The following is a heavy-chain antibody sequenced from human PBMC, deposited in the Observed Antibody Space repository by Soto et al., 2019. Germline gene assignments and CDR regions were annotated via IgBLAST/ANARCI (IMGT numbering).Heavy chain of an antibody. CDR1: GGTFSSYA. Sequence: SVKVSCKASGGTFSSYAISWVRQAPGQGLEWMGGIIPIFGTANYAQKFQGRVTITADESTSTAYMELSSLRSEDTAVYYCARGAPENDSSGYYYLDWGQGTLVTVSS. J-gene: IGHJ4*02. CDR3: ARGAPENDSSGYYYLD. V-gene: IGHV1-69*13. CDR2: IIPIFGTA. D-gene: IGHD3-22*01.